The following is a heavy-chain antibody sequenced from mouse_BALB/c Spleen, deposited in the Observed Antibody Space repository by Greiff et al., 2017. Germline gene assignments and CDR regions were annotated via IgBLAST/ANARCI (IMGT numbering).Heavy chain of an antibody. Sequence: EVKLMESGAELVKPGASVKLSCTASGFNIKDTYMHWVKQRPEQGLEWIGRIDPANGNTKYDPKFQGKATITADTSSNTAYLQLSSLTSEDTAVYYCARSGNYGYWGQGTTLTVSS. J-gene: IGHJ2*01. V-gene: IGHV14-3*02. CDR1: GFNIKDTY. D-gene: IGHD2-1*01. CDR3: ARSGNYGY. CDR2: IDPANGNT.